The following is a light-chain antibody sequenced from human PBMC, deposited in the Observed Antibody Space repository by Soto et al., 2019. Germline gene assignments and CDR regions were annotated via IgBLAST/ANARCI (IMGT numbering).Light chain of an antibody. CDR1: QSVSSSY. V-gene: IGKV3-20*01. CDR2: GAS. Sequence: EIVLTQSPGTLSLSPGERATLSCRASQSVSSSYLAWYQQKPGQAPRLLIYGASSRATGIPDSFSGSGSGTDFTLTISRLEPEDFAEYYCQHYGSSPITFGQGTRLEIK. CDR3: QHYGSSPIT. J-gene: IGKJ5*01.